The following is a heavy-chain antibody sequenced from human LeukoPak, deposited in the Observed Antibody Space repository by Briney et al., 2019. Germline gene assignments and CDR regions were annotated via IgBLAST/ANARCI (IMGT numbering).Heavy chain of an antibody. D-gene: IGHD5-18*01. CDR1: GFTFRDYG. V-gene: IGHV3-23*01. CDR2: ISGSGGST. J-gene: IGHJ4*02. CDR3: AKDDRIQTRRYSYNY. Sequence: GGSLRLSCAASGFTFRDYGMSWVRQAPGKGLEWVSVISGSGGSTDYADSVKGRFTISRDNSKNTLYLQMNSLRAEDTAVYYCAKDDRIQTRRYSYNYWGQGTLVTASS.